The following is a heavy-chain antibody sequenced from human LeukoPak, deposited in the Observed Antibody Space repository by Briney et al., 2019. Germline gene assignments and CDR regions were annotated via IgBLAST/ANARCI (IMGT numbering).Heavy chain of an antibody. J-gene: IGHJ3*02. CDR1: GYTFTSYG. V-gene: IGHV1-18*01. CDR3: ARAKLFSASGGAFDI. D-gene: IGHD3-10*01. CDR2: ISAYNGNT. Sequence: ASVKVSCKASGYTFTSYGISWVRQAPGQGLEWMGWISAYNGNTNYAQKLQGGVTMTTDTSTSTAYMELRSLRSDDTAVYYCARAKLFSASGGAFDIWGQGTMVTVSS.